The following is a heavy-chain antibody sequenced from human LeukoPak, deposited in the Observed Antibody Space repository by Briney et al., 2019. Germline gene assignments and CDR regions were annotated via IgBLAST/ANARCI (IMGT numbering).Heavy chain of an antibody. Sequence: GKSLRLSRVASTFTFSSYAMHWVRQAPGKGLEWVAVISFDGSKEHFADSVKGRFTISRDNSKNTMYLEMNSLGPEDTAVYYCARDLRFLEWLLPLDYWGQGTLVTVSS. D-gene: IGHD3-3*01. CDR2: ISFDGSKE. CDR3: ARDLRFLEWLLPLDY. V-gene: IGHV3-30-3*01. J-gene: IGHJ4*02. CDR1: TFTFSSYA.